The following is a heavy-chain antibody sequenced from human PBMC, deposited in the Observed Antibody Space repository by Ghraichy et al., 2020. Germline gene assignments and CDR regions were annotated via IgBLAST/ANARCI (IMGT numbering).Heavy chain of an antibody. V-gene: IGHV4-59*01. J-gene: IGHJ4*02. D-gene: IGHD5-12*01. CDR2: IYYSGST. CDR1: GGSISSYY. CDR3: ARVHRYSGYDPRFDY. Sequence: SETLSLTCTVSGGSISSYYWSWIRQPPGKGLEWIGYIYYSGSTNYNPSLKSRVTISVDTSKNQFSLKLSSVTAADTAVYYCARVHRYSGYDPRFDYWGQGTLVTVSS.